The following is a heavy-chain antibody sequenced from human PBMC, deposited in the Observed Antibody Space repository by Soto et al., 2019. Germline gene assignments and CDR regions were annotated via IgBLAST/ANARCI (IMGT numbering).Heavy chain of an antibody. J-gene: IGHJ4*02. D-gene: IGHD2-21*02. CDR1: GFSLTTSGVG. V-gene: IGHV2-5*01. CDR3: AHRLGLAVTVAGVAHLPFSY. Sequence: CGPTLANPTQTLPLTCTFAGFSLTTSGVGVGWVSKTTGSDLEWLALIYWNDRPRYSPSLKNRLSITKDTSKNQVFLTMTDMDPVDTATYFCAHRLGLAVTVAGVAHLPFSYWGPGTLVTVSS. CDR2: IYWNDRP.